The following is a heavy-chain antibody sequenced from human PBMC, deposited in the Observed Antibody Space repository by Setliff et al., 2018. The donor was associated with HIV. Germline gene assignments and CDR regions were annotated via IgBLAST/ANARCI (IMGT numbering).Heavy chain of an antibody. CDR3: ARDDKSSFDY. J-gene: IGHJ4*02. D-gene: IGHD1-1*01. V-gene: IGHV4-34*01. CDR2: INHSGST. CDR1: GGSFSDYY. Sequence: PSETLSLTCAVYGGSFSDYYWTWIRQPPGKGLEWIGEINHSGSTNCNPSLKSRVTISVDTSKNQFSLKVSSVTAADTAVYYCARDDKSSFDYWGQGTLVTVSS.